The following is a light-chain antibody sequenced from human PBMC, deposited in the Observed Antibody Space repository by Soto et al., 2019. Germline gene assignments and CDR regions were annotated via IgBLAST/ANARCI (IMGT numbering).Light chain of an antibody. Sequence: QSALTQPASVSGSPGQSITISWTGTSSDVGSYNLVSWYQQHPGKAPKLMMYEGSKRPSGVSNRFSGSKSGNTASLTISGLQAEDEADYYCCSYAGSVVFGGGTKLTVL. J-gene: IGLJ2*01. CDR2: EGS. V-gene: IGLV2-23*01. CDR3: CSYAGSVV. CDR1: SSDVGSYNL.